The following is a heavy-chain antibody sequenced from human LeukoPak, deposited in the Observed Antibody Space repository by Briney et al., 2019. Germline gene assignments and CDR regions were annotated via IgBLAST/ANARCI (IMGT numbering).Heavy chain of an antibody. Sequence: ASVKVSCKVSGYTLTELSMHWVRQAPGKGLEWMGGFDPEDGETIYAQKFQGRVTMTEDTSTDTAYMELSSLRSEDTAVYYCATTINRGSPGAKYFQHWAQGPLVTVPS. CDR2: FDPEDGET. CDR1: GYTLTELS. CDR3: ATTINRGSPGAKYFQH. V-gene: IGHV1-24*01. D-gene: IGHD1-26*01. J-gene: IGHJ1*01.